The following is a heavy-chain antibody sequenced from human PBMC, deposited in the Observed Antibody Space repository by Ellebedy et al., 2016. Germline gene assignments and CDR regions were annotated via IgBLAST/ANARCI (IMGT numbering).Heavy chain of an antibody. CDR2: IYRSGST. V-gene: IGHV3-53*01. Sequence: GGSLRLSCAVSGFTVSSNYMSWVRQAPGKGLEWVAIIYRSGSTFYPDSVKGRFTISRDNSKNRLYLQMSSLKVEDTATYYCANVGGSGTYYNGYWGQGTLVTVSS. CDR3: ANVGGSGTYYNGY. D-gene: IGHD3-10*01. CDR1: GFTVSSNY. J-gene: IGHJ4*02.